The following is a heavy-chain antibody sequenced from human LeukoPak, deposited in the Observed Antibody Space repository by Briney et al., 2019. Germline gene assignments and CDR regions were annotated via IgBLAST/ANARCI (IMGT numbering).Heavy chain of an antibody. CDR2: IIPIFGTA. CDR1: GGTFSSYA. CDR3: ARVADIVVVPAAPASSAFDI. D-gene: IGHD2-2*01. J-gene: IGHJ3*02. Sequence: ASVKVSCKASGGTFSSYAISWVRQAPGQGLEWMGGIIPIFGTANYAQKFQGRVTITADESTSTAYMELSRLRSEDTAVYYCARVADIVVVPAAPASSAFDIWGQGTMVTVSS. V-gene: IGHV1-69*13.